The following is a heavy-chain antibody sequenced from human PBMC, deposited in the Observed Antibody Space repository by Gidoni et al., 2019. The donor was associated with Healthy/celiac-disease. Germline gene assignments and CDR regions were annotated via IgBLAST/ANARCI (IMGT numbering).Heavy chain of an antibody. CDR3: AKAELSSGPTGDYFDY. CDR2: ISYDGSNK. D-gene: IGHD3-22*01. J-gene: IGHJ4*02. V-gene: IGHV3-30*18. CDR1: GFTFSSYG. Sequence: QVKLVESGGGVVQPGRSLRLSCAASGFTFSSYGMHWVRQAPGKGLEWVAVISYDGSNKYYADSVKGRFTISRDNSKNTLYLQMNSLRAEDTAVYYCAKAELSSGPTGDYFDYWGQGTLVTVSS.